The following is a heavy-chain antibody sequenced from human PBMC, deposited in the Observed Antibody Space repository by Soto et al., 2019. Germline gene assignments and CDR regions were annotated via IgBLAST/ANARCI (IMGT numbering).Heavy chain of an antibody. CDR1: GFTFSIYE. D-gene: IGHD6-13*01. J-gene: IGHJ6*02. CDR3: ARDQEAGSFFPYYYGMDV. Sequence: GGSLRLSCATSGFTFSIYEMNWVRQAPGKGLEWVSYISSSGSTIYYADSVKGRFTISRDNAKNSLYLQMDSLRAEDTAVYYCARDQEAGSFFPYYYGMDVWGQGTTVTVSS. V-gene: IGHV3-48*03. CDR2: ISSSGSTI.